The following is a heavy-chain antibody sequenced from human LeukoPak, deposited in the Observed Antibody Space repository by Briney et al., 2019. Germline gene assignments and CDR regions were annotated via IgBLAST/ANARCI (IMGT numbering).Heavy chain of an antibody. CDR1: GGSISSSSYY. J-gene: IGHJ6*03. CDR3: ARQAANYGDYVGDYYYYMDV. D-gene: IGHD4-17*01. V-gene: IGHV4-39*01. CDR2: IYYSGST. Sequence: PSETLSLTCIVSGGSISSSSYYWGWIRQPRGKGLEWIGSIYYSGSTYYNPSLKSRVTISVHTTKNQFSLKLSSVTAADTAVYYCARQAANYGDYVGDYYYYMDVWGKGTTVTVSS.